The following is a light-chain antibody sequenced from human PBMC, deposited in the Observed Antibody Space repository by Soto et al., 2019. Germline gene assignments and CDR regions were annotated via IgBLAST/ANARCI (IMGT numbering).Light chain of an antibody. V-gene: IGKV3-15*01. CDR2: GAS. CDR3: QQYNNWPIT. CDR1: QSVSSN. Sequence: EIVITQSPATLSVSPVERATLSCRASQSVSSNLAWYQQKPGQAPRLLIYGASTRATGIPARFSGSGSGTEFTLTISSLQSEDFAVYHCQQYNNWPITFGQGTRLEI. J-gene: IGKJ5*01.